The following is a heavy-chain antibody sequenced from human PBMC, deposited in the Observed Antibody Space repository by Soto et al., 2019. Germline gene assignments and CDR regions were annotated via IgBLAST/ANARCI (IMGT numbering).Heavy chain of an antibody. CDR1: GYTFTNYG. V-gene: IGHV1-69*04. CDR3: ARGYDSSGYYFQEPDYYFDY. Sequence: SVKVACKASGYTFTNYGISWVRQAPGEGLEWMGRIIPILGIANYAQKFQGRVTITADKSTSTAYMELSSLRSEDTAVYYCARGYDSSGYYFQEPDYYFDYWG. D-gene: IGHD3-22*01. J-gene: IGHJ4*01. CDR2: IIPILGIA.